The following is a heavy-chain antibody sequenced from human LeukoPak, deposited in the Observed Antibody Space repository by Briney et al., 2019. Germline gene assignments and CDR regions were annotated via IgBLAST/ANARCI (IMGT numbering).Heavy chain of an antibody. CDR3: ARRRSVAGTGIFDY. CDR1: GGSISSYY. V-gene: IGHV4-59*01. J-gene: IGHJ4*02. D-gene: IGHD6-19*01. Sequence: PSETLSLTCTVSGGSISSYYWSWIWQPPGKGLEWIGYIYYSGSTNYNPSLKSRVTISVDTSKNQFSLKLSSVTAADTAVYYCARRRSVAGTGIFDYWGQGTLVTVSS. CDR2: IYYSGST.